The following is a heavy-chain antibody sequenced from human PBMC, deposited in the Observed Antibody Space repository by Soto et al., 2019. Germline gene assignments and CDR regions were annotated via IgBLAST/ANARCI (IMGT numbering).Heavy chain of an antibody. J-gene: IGHJ4*02. CDR2: IYYSGST. Sequence: QLQLQESGPGLVKPSETLSLTCTVSGGSVDISSNYWGWLRQAPGMGLEWLANIYYSGSTYYNPSLRGRPTRSTDSSKNQFALKLSSVTAADTAVYYWAREWLVGAGANDFDYWGQGTLVTGSS. CDR1: GGSVDISSNY. D-gene: IGHD6-19*01. V-gene: IGHV4-39*01. CDR3: AREWLVGAGANDFDY.